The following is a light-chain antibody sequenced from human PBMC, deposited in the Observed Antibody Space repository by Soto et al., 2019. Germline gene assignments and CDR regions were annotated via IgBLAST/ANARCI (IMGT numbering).Light chain of an antibody. CDR2: KAS. V-gene: IGKV1-5*03. CDR1: QTISTL. CDR3: QQYSTYPWT. Sequence: DIQMTQSPSTLSASVGDRVTITCRASQTISTLLAWYQQRPGKAPNLLIYKASSLESGVPSRFSGSGSGTEFTLTISSLQPDDFATYFCQQYSTYPWTFGLGTKVEVK. J-gene: IGKJ1*01.